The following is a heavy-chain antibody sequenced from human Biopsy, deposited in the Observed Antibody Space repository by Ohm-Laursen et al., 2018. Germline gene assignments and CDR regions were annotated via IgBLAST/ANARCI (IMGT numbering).Heavy chain of an antibody. D-gene: IGHD3-16*01. CDR3: TGAMSIGAD. V-gene: IGHV3-74*03. CDR2: IHGDERSA. CDR1: GFTFSRSV. Sequence: GSLRLSCSASGFTFSRSVMHWVRQAPGKGLMWVSRIHGDERSATYAEPVKGRFTISRDNAKNTLHLQMNSLRAEDTAVYYCTGAMSIGADWGQGTLVTVSS. J-gene: IGHJ4*02.